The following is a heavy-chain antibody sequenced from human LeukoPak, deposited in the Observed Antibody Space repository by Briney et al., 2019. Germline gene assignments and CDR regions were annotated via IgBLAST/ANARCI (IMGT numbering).Heavy chain of an antibody. J-gene: IGHJ4*02. CDR2: IWYGGSNK. D-gene: IGHD3-3*01. Sequence: PGGSLRLSCAASGFTFSSYGMHWVRQAPGKGLEWVAVIWYGGSNKYYADSVKGRFTISRDNSKNTLFLQMNSLRAEDTAVYYCAKDAQIWSGYYHYFDYWGQGTLVTVSS. CDR1: GFTFSSYG. V-gene: IGHV3-30*02. CDR3: AKDAQIWSGYYHYFDY.